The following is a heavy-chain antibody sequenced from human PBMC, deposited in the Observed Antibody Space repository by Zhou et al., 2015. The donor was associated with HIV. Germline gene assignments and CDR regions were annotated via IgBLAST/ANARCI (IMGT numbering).Heavy chain of an antibody. D-gene: IGHD3-22*01. J-gene: IGHJ5*02. Sequence: EVQLVESGGGLVEPGRSLRLTCVASGLSFDDYAMHWIRQAPGKGLEWVSGISWNSGNIGYADSVKGRFTISRDNAKNSLYLQMNRLRAEDTAIYYCVRDRSGYYYDFGWFDPWGQGTPVTVSS. CDR2: ISWNSGNI. CDR1: GLSFDDYA. CDR3: VRDRSGYYYDFGWFDP. V-gene: IGHV3-9*01.